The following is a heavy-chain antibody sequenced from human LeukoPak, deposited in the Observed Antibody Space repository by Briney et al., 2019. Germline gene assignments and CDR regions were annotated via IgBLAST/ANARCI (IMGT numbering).Heavy chain of an antibody. CDR2: ISWDGGST. V-gene: IGHV3-43*01. J-gene: IGHJ4*02. Sequence: PGGSLRLSCAASGFSFDDYTMHWVRQAPGKGLERVSLISWDGGSTYYADSVKGRFTISRDNSKNTLYLQMNSLRAEDTAVYYCAKESSGWYLYYFDYWGQGTLVTVSS. CDR3: AKESSGWYLYYFDY. D-gene: IGHD6-19*01. CDR1: GFSFDDYT.